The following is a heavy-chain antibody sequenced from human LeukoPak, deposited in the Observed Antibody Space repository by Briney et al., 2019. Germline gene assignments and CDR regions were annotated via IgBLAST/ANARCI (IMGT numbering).Heavy chain of an antibody. CDR3: ARDPAPYSDLHKLDY. CDR1: GYTFTSYD. CDR2: IIPIFGTA. D-gene: IGHD3-22*01. V-gene: IGHV1-69*13. J-gene: IGHJ4*02. Sequence: SVKVSCKASGYTFTSYDINWVRQAPGQGLEWMGGIIPIFGTANYAQKFQGRVTITADESTSTAYMELSSLRSEDTAVYYCARDPAPYSDLHKLDYWGQGTLVTVSS.